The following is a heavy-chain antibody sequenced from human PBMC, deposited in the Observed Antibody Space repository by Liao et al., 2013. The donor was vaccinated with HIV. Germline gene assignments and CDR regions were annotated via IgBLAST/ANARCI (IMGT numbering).Heavy chain of an antibody. D-gene: IGHD4-17*01. V-gene: IGHV4-30-2*01. CDR1: GGSITSRGYS. Sequence: QLQLQASGSGLVKPSQTLSLTCTVSGGSITSRGYSWSWIRQPPGKGLEWIGYIYHSGSTYYNPSLMSRVTISVDTSKNQFSLKLSSVTAADTAVYYCARCGDYRGSANGFDVWGQGTMVTVSS. J-gene: IGHJ3*01. CDR3: ARCGDYRGSANGFDV. CDR2: IYHSGST.